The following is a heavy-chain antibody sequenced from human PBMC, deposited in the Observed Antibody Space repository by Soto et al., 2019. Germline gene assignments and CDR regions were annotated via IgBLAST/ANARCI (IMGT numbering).Heavy chain of an antibody. CDR1: GYSISKYW. J-gene: IGHJ5*02. CDR3: ARHNRYSSTWFEGWFDP. Sequence: GESLKISCQGSGYSISKYWVGWVRQIPGRGLEWMGIIHPGDSDTRYSPFFQGQVTISADKSISTAYLQWSSLKASDTAMYYCARHNRYSSTWFEGWFDPWGQGTLVTVS. CDR2: IHPGDSDT. D-gene: IGHD6-13*01. V-gene: IGHV5-51*01.